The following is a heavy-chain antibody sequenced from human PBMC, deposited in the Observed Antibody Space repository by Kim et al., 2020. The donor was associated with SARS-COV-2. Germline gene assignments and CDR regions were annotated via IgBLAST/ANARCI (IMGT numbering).Heavy chain of an antibody. J-gene: IGHJ6*02. CDR1: GFTFSSYG. V-gene: IGHV3-33*06. CDR3: AKCMENGSGSYYILNYYYNGMDV. Sequence: GGSLRLSCAASGFTFSSYGMHWVRQAPGKGLEWVAVIWYDGSNKYYADSVKGRFTISRDNSKNTLYLQMNSLRAEDTAVYYCAKCMENGSGSYYILNYYYNGMDVWGQGTTVTVSS. D-gene: IGHD3-10*01. CDR2: IWYDGSNK.